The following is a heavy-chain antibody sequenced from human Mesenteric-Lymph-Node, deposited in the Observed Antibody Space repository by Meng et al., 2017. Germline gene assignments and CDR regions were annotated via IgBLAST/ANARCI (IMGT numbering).Heavy chain of an antibody. J-gene: IGHJ3*02. Sequence: GESLKISCAASGFAFSSYWMSWVRQAPGKGLEWVANIIQGGNEKYYLDSVKGRFTISRDNAKNSLYLQMNSLRAEDMALYYCAKDRTEFVGMAFDMWGQGTMVTVSS. CDR2: IIQGGNEK. CDR1: GFAFSSYW. CDR3: AKDRTEFVGMAFDM. V-gene: IGHV3-7*03. D-gene: IGHD3-16*01.